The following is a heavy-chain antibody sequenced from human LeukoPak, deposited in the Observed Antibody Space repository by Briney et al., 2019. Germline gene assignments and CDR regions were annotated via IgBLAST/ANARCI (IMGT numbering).Heavy chain of an antibody. CDR2: ISSSSSYI. CDR1: GFTFSSHS. V-gene: IGHV3-21*01. Sequence: GGSLRLSCAASGFTFSSHSMNWVRQAPGKGREWVSSISSSSSYIYYADSVKGRFTISRDNAKNSLYLQMNSLRAEDTAVYYCATGRIGSWYYFDYWGQGTLVTVSS. J-gene: IGHJ4*02. D-gene: IGHD6-13*01. CDR3: ATGRIGSWYYFDY.